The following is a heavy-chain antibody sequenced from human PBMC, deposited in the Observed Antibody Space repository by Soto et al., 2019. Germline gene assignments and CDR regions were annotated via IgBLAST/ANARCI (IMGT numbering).Heavy chain of an antibody. D-gene: IGHD2-15*01. J-gene: IGHJ5*02. V-gene: IGHV4-39*01. Sequence: QLLASGPGLVKSSETLSLTCTVSGASVSNNNYYWGWIRQPPGKGLEWIGSLYVRGHTFYNPSLKSRVTMSVDTSKNQFSLMMTSVTAADTAVFYCVKQPPAGNWFDPWGQGILVTV. CDR2: LYVRGHT. CDR3: VKQPPAGNWFDP. CDR1: GASVSNNNYY.